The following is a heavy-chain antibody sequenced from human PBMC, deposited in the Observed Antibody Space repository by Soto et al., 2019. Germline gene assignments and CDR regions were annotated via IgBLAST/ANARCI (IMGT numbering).Heavy chain of an antibody. CDR3: AKPPPPTRYGSGSRRAVFDY. D-gene: IGHD3-10*01. J-gene: IGHJ4*02. Sequence: EVQLLESGGGLVQPGGSLRLSCAASGFTFSSYAMSWVRQAPGKGLEWVSAISGSGGSTYYADSVKGRFTISRDNSKNTLYLQMNSLRAEDTAVYYCAKPPPPTRYGSGSRRAVFDYWGQGTLVTVSS. CDR2: ISGSGGST. V-gene: IGHV3-23*01. CDR1: GFTFSSYA.